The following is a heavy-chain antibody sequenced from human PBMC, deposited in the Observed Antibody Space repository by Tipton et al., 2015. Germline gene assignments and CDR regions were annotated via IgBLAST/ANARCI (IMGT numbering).Heavy chain of an antibody. Sequence: SLRLSCAASGFIFTDYYMSWLRQAPGKGLEWLSYISTNSRTIYYIDSVKGRFTISRDNAKNSLYLQMNSLRAEDSAVYYCASYHYGDPHCFSWGQGTLVTVSP. CDR3: ASYHYGDPHCFS. CDR2: ISTNSRTI. V-gene: IGHV3-11*01. CDR1: GFIFTDYY. J-gene: IGHJ5*02. D-gene: IGHD4-17*01.